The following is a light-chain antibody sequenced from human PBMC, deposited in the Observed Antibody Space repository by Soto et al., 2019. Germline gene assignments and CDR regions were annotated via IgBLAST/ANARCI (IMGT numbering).Light chain of an antibody. Sequence: DIQITQSLSTLSGSVGDKVTITCRASQTISSWLAWYQQKPGKAPKLLIYKASTLKSGVPSRFSGSGSGTEFTLTISSLQPDDFATYYCQQYNSYSRTFGQGTKVDIK. CDR2: KAS. V-gene: IGKV1-5*03. CDR1: QTISSW. CDR3: QQYNSYSRT. J-gene: IGKJ1*01.